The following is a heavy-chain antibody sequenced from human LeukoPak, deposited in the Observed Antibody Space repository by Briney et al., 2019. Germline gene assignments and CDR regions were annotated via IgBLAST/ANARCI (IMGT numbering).Heavy chain of an antibody. J-gene: IGHJ6*02. V-gene: IGHV4-30-4*01. D-gene: IGHD1-14*01. CDR3: ARIRIGLSYYYYGMDV. CDR1: GGSISSGDYY. Sequence: SQTMSLTCTVSGGSISSGDYYWSWIRQPPGKGVEWIGYIYYSGSTYYNPSLKSRVTISVDTSKNQFSLKLSSVTAADTAVYYCARIRIGLSYYYYGMDVWGQGTTVTVSS. CDR2: IYYSGST.